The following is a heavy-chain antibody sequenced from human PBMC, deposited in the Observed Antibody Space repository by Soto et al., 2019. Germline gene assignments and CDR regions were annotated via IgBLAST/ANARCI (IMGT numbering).Heavy chain of an antibody. CDR2: INHVGGT. V-gene: IGHV4-34*01. Sequence: SETLSLTCAVYGGFLSESYLTWIRQPPGKGLEWIVEINHVGGTNDNPSLKSRVTIPVDTSKNQFSLKMSSVTAADTAVYYCALGVGSADHYYYGMDVCGQGTTVTVSS. D-gene: IGHD3-16*01. J-gene: IGHJ6*02. CDR1: GGFLSESY. CDR3: ALGVGSADHYYYGMDV.